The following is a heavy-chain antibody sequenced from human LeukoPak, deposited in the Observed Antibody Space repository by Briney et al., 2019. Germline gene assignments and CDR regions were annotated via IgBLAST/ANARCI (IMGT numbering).Heavy chain of an antibody. J-gene: IGHJ4*02. D-gene: IGHD5-24*01. CDR3: ARFPCDGYSFPWCYFDY. CDR2: ISNSGDTP. V-gene: IGHV3-23*01. CDR1: GFTFISYA. Sequence: GGSLRLSCAASGFTFISYAMSWVRQAPGKGLEWVSAISNSGDTPYYADSVKGRFTISRDNSKNTLYLQMNSLRAEDTAVYYCARFPCDGYSFPWCYFDYWGQGTLVTVSS.